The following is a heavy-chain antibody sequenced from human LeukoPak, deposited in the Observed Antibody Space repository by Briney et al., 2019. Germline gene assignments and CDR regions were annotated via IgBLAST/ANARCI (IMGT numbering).Heavy chain of an antibody. J-gene: IGHJ5*02. D-gene: IGHD3-22*01. CDR2: ISGSGGST. V-gene: IGHV3-23*01. CDR1: GFTFSSYA. CDR3: ARDQTSSYYDSSGYSNWFDP. Sequence: QTGGSLRLSCAASGFTFSSYAMSWVRQAPGKGLEWVSAISGSGGSTYYADSVKGRFTISRDNSKNTLYLQMNSLRAEDTAVYYCARDQTSSYYDSSGYSNWFDPWGQGTLVTVSS.